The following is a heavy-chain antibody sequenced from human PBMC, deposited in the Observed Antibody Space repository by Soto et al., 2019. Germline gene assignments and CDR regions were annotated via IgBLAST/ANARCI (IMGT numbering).Heavy chain of an antibody. CDR1: GGTFSSYA. D-gene: IGHD3-22*01. V-gene: IGHV1-69*12. Sequence: QVQLVQSGAEVKKPWSSVKVSCKASGGTFSSYAISWVRQAPGQGLEWMGGIIPIFGTANYAQKFQGRVTITADESTSTAYMELSSLRSEDTAVYYCARDGYYYDSSGYYYYFDYCGQGTLFTVSS. J-gene: IGHJ4*02. CDR2: IIPIFGTA. CDR3: ARDGYYYDSSGYYYYFDY.